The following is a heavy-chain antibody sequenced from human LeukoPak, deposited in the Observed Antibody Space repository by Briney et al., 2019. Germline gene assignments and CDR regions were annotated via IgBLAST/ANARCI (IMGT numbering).Heavy chain of an antibody. D-gene: IGHD3-10*01. V-gene: IGHV4-59*01. CDR2: IYYSGST. J-gene: IGHJ6*03. CDR1: GGSINSYY. Sequence: SETLSLTCTVSGGSINSYYWTWIRQPPGKGLEWIGYIYYSGSTNYNPSLKSRVTISLDTSRNQFSLKLSSVTAADTAVYYCARVASGGWFGDYYYYMDVWGKGTTVTISS. CDR3: ARVASGGWFGDYYYYMDV.